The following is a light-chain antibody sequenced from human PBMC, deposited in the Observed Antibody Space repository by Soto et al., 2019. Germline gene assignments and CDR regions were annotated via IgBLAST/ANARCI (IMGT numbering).Light chain of an antibody. CDR3: LLSYRGVYG. CDR1: TGPVTTGHY. CDR2: ATA. J-gene: IGLJ1*01. Sequence: QAVVTQEPSLTVSPGGTVTLTCGSSTGPVTTGHYPCWFQQKPGQSTRPLVYATANIFSWTPARFSGSLLGGKAALTLSGAQPEDESEYFCLLSYRGVYGFGTGTTVTVL. V-gene: IGLV7-46*01.